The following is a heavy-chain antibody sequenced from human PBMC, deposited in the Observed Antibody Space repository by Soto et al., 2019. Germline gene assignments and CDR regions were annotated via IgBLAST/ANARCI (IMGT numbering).Heavy chain of an antibody. Sequence: XGTLSLTCTVSGGSSGNYYWSWIRQPPGKGLEWIGYISYSGSTNYNPSLKSRGTISQDTSKKQFSLKLSSVTAADTAVYYCARGSDGDYSDYWGQGTLVTVSS. V-gene: IGHV4-59*01. CDR3: ARGSDGDYSDY. J-gene: IGHJ4*02. D-gene: IGHD3-16*01. CDR2: ISYSGST. CDR1: GGSSGNYY.